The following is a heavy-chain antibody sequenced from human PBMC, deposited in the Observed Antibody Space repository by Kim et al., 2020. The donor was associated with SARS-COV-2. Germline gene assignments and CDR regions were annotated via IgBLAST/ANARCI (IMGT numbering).Heavy chain of an antibody. V-gene: IGHV1-46*01. D-gene: IGHD5-12*01. J-gene: IGHJ4*02. Sequence: YAQKLQGRVTMTRDTSTSTVYMELSSLRSEDTAVYYCARDLGDGYGRVGYWGQGTLVTVSS. CDR3: ARDLGDGYGRVGY.